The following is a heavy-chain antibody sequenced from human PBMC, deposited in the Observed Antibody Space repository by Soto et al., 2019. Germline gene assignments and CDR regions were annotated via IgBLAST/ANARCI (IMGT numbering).Heavy chain of an antibody. CDR3: ARAYFISGALCADP. CDR1: GASLFVTNW. J-gene: IGHJ5*02. Sequence: PSDTLSLTCTVSGASLFVTNWWTWFRQAPGKGPEWIGEVYHSGSINYSPSLSGRVTMLVDKSQNQFSLRLTSVTAADTAVYYCARAYFISGALCADPWGPGTLVTVSS. D-gene: IGHD3-3*02. V-gene: IGHV4-4*02. CDR2: VYHSGSI.